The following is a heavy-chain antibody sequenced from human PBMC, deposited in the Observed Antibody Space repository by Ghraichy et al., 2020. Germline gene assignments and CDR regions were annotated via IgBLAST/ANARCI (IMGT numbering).Heavy chain of an antibody. Sequence: SETLSLTCAVYGGSFSGYYWSWIRQPPGKGLEWIGEINHSGSTNYNPSLKSRVTISVDTSKNQFSLKLSSVTAADTAVYYCARGGLRGYSGYDWKRGHYYYYGMDVWGQGTTVTVSS. J-gene: IGHJ6*02. CDR1: GGSFSGYY. CDR3: ARGGLRGYSGYDWKRGHYYYYGMDV. CDR2: INHSGST. V-gene: IGHV4-34*01. D-gene: IGHD5-12*01.